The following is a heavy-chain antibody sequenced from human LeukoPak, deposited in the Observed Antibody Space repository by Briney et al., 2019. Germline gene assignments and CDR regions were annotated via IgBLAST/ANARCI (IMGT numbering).Heavy chain of an antibody. V-gene: IGHV4-61*01. CDR1: GGSFSSGSYY. CDR2: IYYSGST. J-gene: IGHJ6*02. D-gene: IGHD3-3*01. CDR3: ARVNYDFWIYYYGMDV. Sequence: PSETLSLTCTVSGGSFSSGSYYWSWIRQPPGKGLEWIGYIYYSGSTNYNPSLKSRVTISVDTSKNQFSLKLSSVTAADTAVYYCARVNYDFWIYYYGMDVWGQGTTVTVSS.